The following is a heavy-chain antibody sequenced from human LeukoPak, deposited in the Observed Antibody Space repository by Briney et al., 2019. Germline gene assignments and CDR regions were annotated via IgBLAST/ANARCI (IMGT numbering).Heavy chain of an antibody. D-gene: IGHD3-3*01. V-gene: IGHV4-59*01. CDR3: ARDSPSVVFWSGYDP. CDR2: IYYSGST. CDR1: GGSLSSYY. Sequence: SETLSLTCTVSGGSLSSYYWSWIRQPPGKGLEWIGYIYYSGSTNYNPSLKSRVTISVDTSKNQFSLKLSSVTAADTAVYYCARDSPSVVFWSGYDPWGQGTLVTVSS. J-gene: IGHJ5*02.